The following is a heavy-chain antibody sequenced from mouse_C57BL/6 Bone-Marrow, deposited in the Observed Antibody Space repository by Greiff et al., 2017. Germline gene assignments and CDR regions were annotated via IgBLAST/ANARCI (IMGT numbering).Heavy chain of an antibody. J-gene: IGHJ4*01. V-gene: IGHV1-81*01. CDR2: IYPRSGNT. Sequence: VQVVESGAELARPGASVKLSCKASGYTFTSYGISWVKQRTGQGLEWIGEIYPRSGNTYYNEKFKGKATLTADKSSSTAYMELRSLTSEDSAVYFCARRDDGYTDYWGQGTSVTVSS. D-gene: IGHD2-3*01. CDR3: ARRDDGYTDY. CDR1: GYTFTSYG.